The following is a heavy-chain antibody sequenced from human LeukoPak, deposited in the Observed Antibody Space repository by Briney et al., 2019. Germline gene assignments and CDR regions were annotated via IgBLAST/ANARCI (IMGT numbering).Heavy chain of an antibody. CDR1: GGSISSGGYY. Sequence: SETLSLTCTVSGGSISSGGYYWSWIRQHPGKGLEWIGSIYYSGSTYYNPSLKSRVTISVDTSKNQFSLKLSSVTAADTAVYYCARGYSSGWYAGYFDYWGQGTLVTVSS. CDR2: IYYSGST. CDR3: ARGYSSGWYAGYFDY. V-gene: IGHV4-39*01. D-gene: IGHD6-19*01. J-gene: IGHJ4*02.